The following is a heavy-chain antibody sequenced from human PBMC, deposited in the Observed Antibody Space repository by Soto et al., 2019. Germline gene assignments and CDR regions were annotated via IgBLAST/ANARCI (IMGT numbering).Heavy chain of an antibody. D-gene: IGHD2-21*02. Sequence: SETQSLTCTVSGGSIRSADHYWIWIRQHPGKGLEWIGYIYYGGSTYYNPSLRSRGSISIDTSKNQLFLKLNSVTAADTAVYYCARVAPNCGGDCYDWWGQGTLVTVSS. CDR3: ARVAPNCGGDCYDW. CDR2: IYYGGST. J-gene: IGHJ4*02. V-gene: IGHV4-31*03. CDR1: GGSIRSADHY.